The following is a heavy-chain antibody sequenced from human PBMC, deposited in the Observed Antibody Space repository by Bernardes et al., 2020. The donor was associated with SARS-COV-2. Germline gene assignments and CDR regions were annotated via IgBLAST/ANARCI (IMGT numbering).Heavy chain of an antibody. CDR2: INDGGST. CDR3: ARTLFRPTGLWFGETNQFHSDS. V-gene: IGHV4-59*01. J-gene: IGHJ4*02. D-gene: IGHD3-10*01. CDR1: GGSITYYH. Sequence: SETLSLTCTVSGGSITYYHWSWIRQPPGKGLEWIGHINDGGSTRSNPSLRSRVTISVDTSRNQLSLKLRSVTAADTAVYYCARTLFRPTGLWFGETNQFHSDSWGQGALVAVSS.